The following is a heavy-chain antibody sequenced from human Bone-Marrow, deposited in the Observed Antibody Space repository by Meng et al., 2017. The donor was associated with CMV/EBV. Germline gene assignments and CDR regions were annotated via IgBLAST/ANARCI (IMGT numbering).Heavy chain of an antibody. Sequence: ASVKVSCKASGYTFTGYYMHWVRQAPRQGLEWMGWINPNSGGTNYAQKFQGRVTMTRDTSISTAYMELSRLRSDDTAVYYCARWGDYCSSTSCYWVYYGMDVWGQGTTVTVSS. J-gene: IGHJ6*02. V-gene: IGHV1-2*02. D-gene: IGHD2-2*01. CDR3: ARWGDYCSSTSCYWVYYGMDV. CDR2: INPNSGGT. CDR1: GYTFTGYY.